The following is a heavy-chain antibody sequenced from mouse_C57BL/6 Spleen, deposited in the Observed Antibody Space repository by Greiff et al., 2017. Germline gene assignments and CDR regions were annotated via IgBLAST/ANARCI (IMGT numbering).Heavy chain of an antibody. D-gene: IGHD4-1*01. V-gene: IGHV14-1*01. CDR3: ATEDWDVSFAY. CDR2: IDPEDGDT. CDR1: GFNIKDYY. Sequence: EVQLQQSGAELVRPGASVKLSCTASGFNIKDYYMHWVKQRPEQGLEWIGRIDPEDGDTEYAPKFQGKATMTADTSSNTAFLQLSSLTSEDTAVYYGATEDWDVSFAYWGQGTLVTVSA. J-gene: IGHJ3*01.